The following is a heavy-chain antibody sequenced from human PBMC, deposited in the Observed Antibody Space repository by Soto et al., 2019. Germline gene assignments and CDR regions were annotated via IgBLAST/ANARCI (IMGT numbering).Heavy chain of an antibody. Sequence: PGGSLRLSCAASGFTFSGSAMHWVRQASGKGLEWVGRIRSKANSYATAYAASVKGRLTISRDDSKNTAYLQMNSLKTEDTAVYYCTSAVSGGSCPDYWGQGTLVTVSS. D-gene: IGHD2-15*01. V-gene: IGHV3-73*01. CDR1: GFTFSGSA. CDR3: TSAVSGGSCPDY. CDR2: IRSKANSYAT. J-gene: IGHJ4*02.